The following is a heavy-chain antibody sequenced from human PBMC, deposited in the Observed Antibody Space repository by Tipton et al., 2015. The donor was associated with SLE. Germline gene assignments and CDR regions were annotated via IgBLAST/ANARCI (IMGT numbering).Heavy chain of an antibody. J-gene: IGHJ4*02. V-gene: IGHV4-34*01. CDR3: ARRGSSKGFDY. Sequence: TLSLTCAVYGGSFSGYYWSWIRQPPGKGLEWIGEINHSGSTNYNPSLKSRVTISVDTSKNQFSLKLSSVTAADTAVYYCARRGSSKGFDYWGQGTLVTVSS. CDR2: INHSGST. CDR1: GGSFSGYY. D-gene: IGHD6-6*01.